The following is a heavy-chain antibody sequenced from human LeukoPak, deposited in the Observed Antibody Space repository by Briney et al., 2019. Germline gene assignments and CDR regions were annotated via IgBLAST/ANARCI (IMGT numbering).Heavy chain of an antibody. CDR2: IYYSGST. D-gene: IGHD1-26*01. CDR1: GGSISSSSYY. Sequence: SETLSLTCTVSGGSISSSSYYWGWIRQPPGKGLEWIGSIYYSGSTYYNPSLKSRVTISVDTSKNQFSLKLSSVTAADTAVYYCARSIVGATKFDYWGQGTLVTVSS. V-gene: IGHV4-39*07. J-gene: IGHJ4*02. CDR3: ARSIVGATKFDY.